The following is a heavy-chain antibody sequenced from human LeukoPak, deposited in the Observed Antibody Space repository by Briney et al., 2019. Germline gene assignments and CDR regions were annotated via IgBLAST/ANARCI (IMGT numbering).Heavy chain of an antibody. Sequence: SETLSLTCIVSGGSISSYYWSWIRQPPGKGLEWIGSIYYSGSTNYNPSLKSRVTISVATSKNQFSLKLSSVTAADTAVYYCARVSPYCSGGSCFDYWGQGTLVTVSS. CDR1: GGSISSYY. D-gene: IGHD2-15*01. CDR3: ARVSPYCSGGSCFDY. CDR2: IYYSGST. J-gene: IGHJ4*02. V-gene: IGHV4-59*01.